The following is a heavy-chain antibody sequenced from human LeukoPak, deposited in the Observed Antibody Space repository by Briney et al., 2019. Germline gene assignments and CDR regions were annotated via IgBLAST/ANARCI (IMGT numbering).Heavy chain of an antibody. J-gene: IGHJ4*02. V-gene: IGHV4-34*01. CDR3: ARLYDSSGYYFDY. CDR2: INHSGST. CDR1: GGSFSGYY. Sequence: SETLSLTCAVCGGSFSGYYWSWIRQPPGKGLEWIGEINHSGSTNYNPSLKSRVTISVDTSKNQFSLKLSSVTAADTAVYYCARLYDSSGYYFDYWGQGTPVTVSS. D-gene: IGHD3-22*01.